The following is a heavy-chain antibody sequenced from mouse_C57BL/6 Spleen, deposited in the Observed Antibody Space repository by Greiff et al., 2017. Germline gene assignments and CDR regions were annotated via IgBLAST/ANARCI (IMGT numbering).Heavy chain of an antibody. V-gene: IGHV10-3*01. CDR3: VRGRLYDGYSYYAMDY. CDR2: IRCKSSNYAT. CDR1: GFTFNTYA. D-gene: IGHD2-3*01. J-gene: IGHJ4*01. Sequence: EVKLVESGGGLVQPKGSLKLSCAASGFTFNTYAMHWVRQAPGKALEWVASIRCKSSNYATYYADSVKDRFTISRYDSQSMLYLQKNNLKTEDTAMYSCVRGRLYDGYSYYAMDYWGQGTSVTVSS.